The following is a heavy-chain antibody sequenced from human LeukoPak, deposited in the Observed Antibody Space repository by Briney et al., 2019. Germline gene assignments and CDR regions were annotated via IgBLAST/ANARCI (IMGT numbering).Heavy chain of an antibody. Sequence: PSETLSLTCTVSGGSISSSSYYWGWIRQPPGKGLEWIGSIYYSGSTYYNPSLKSRVTISVDTSKNQFSLKLSSVTAADTAVYYCARGDKGYYYGSGSYTNFDYWGQGTLVTVSS. CDR1: GGSISSSSYY. CDR3: ARGDKGYYYGSGSYTNFDY. D-gene: IGHD3-10*01. CDR2: IYYSGST. J-gene: IGHJ4*02. V-gene: IGHV4-39*07.